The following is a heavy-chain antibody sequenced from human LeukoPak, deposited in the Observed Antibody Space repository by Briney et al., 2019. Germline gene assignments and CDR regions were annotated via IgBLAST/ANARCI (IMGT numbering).Heavy chain of an antibody. CDR1: GGSISSNGYF. D-gene: IGHD4-17*01. J-gene: IGHJ5*02. V-gene: IGHV4-39*07. Sequence: SETLSLTCTVSGGSISSNGYFWGWIRQPPGKGLEWIGTIYYSGNTYYNPSLKSRVTISVDTSKNQFSLSLTSVTAADTAIYYCAGEGEYGQSYSWGQGVLVVVSA. CDR2: IYYSGNT. CDR3: AGEGEYGQSYS.